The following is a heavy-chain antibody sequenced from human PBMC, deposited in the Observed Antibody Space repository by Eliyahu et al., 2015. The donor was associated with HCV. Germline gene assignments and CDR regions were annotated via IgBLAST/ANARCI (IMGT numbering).Heavy chain of an antibody. J-gene: IGHJ6*02. Sequence: VQVAESRGVLVKPGGSLXLSXXTTGLPFNTTWMXWVRQAPGRGVEWIGRMKSWNEGGTLTYAEDLKGRFAISRDDSKGTVYLQIDSLKVDDTGVYYCLAGMAAWDQGTTVTVSS. CDR3: LAGMAA. CDR1: GLPFNTTW. V-gene: IGHV3-15*05. CDR2: MKSWNEGGTL.